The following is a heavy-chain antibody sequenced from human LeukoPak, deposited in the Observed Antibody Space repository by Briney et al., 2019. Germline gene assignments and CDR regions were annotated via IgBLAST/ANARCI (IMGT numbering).Heavy chain of an antibody. Sequence: ETLSLTCAVSGGSISSGGYSWSWVRQAPGKGLEWVSAISGSGGSTYYADSVKGRFTISRDNSKNTLYLQMNSLRAEDTAVYYCAKGEYYDSSGYFDWGQGTLVTVSS. CDR1: GGSISSGGYS. CDR2: ISGSGGST. D-gene: IGHD3-22*01. V-gene: IGHV3-23*01. J-gene: IGHJ4*02. CDR3: AKGEYYDSSGYFD.